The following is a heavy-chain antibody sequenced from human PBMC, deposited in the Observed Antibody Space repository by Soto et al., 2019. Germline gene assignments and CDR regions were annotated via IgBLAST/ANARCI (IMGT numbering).Heavy chain of an antibody. J-gene: IGHJ5*02. CDR1: GASISSYF. V-gene: IGHV4-4*07. CDR2: ISTSGTT. D-gene: IGHD6-19*01. CDR3: AREAGPDRWFDP. Sequence: PSETLSLTCTVSGASISSYFWTWIRQPAGKGLDWIGRISTSGTTNYNPSLKSRVTMSVDTSKNHFSLNLSSVTAADTAVYYCAREAGPDRWFDPWGQG.